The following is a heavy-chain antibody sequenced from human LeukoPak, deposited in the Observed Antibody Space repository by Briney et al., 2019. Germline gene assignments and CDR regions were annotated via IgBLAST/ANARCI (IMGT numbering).Heavy chain of an antibody. D-gene: IGHD4-23*01. V-gene: IGHV5-51*01. J-gene: IGHJ4*02. CDR2: IYPGDSDT. CDR1: GYRFTSYW. CDR3: ARPISVGNSAPGY. Sequence: GESLKISCQGSGYRFTSYWIGWVRQMPGKGLEWMGIIYPGDSDTRYSPSFQGQVTVSADKSISTAYPQWSSLKASDTAMYYCARPISVGNSAPGYWGQGTLVTVSS.